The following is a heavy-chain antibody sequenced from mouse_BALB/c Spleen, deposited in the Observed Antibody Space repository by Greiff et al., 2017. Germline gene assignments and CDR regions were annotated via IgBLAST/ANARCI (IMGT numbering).Heavy chain of an antibody. CDR3: ASGGYYVFAY. CDR2: IYPGDGDT. Sequence: VKLMESGAELARPGASVKLSCKASGYTFTSYWMQWVKQRPGQGLEWIGAIYPGDGDTRYTQKFKGKATLTADKSSSTAYMQLSSLASEDSAVYYCASGGYYVFAYWGQGTLVTVSA. CDR1: GYTFTSYW. J-gene: IGHJ3*01. D-gene: IGHD2-3*01. V-gene: IGHV1-87*01.